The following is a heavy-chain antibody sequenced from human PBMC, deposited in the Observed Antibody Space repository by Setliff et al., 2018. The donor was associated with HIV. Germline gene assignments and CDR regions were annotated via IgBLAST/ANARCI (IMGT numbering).Heavy chain of an antibody. CDR1: GGTFSSYA. D-gene: IGHD3-22*01. CDR2: INPSDGSA. J-gene: IGHJ4*02. Sequence: ASVQVSCKASGGTFSSYAISWVRQAPGQGLEYMGIINPSDGSADYVEKFQDRVTITRDTSTSTVYMEMSSLRAEDTAVYYCHSGYDTEEQSYFDYWGQGTLVTVSS. CDR3: HSGYDTEEQSYFDY. V-gene: IGHV1-46*03.